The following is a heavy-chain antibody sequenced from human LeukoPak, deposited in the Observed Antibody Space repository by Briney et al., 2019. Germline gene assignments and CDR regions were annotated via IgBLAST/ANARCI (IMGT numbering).Heavy chain of an antibody. CDR3: ARLDYGDESYFDY. D-gene: IGHD4-17*01. CDR1: GGSISSSSYY. Sequence: PSETLSLTCTVSGGSISSSSYYWGWIRQPPGKGLEWIGSIYYSGSTYYNPSLKSRVTISVDTSKNQFSLKLSSVTAADTAVYYSARLDYGDESYFDYWGQGTLVTVSS. J-gene: IGHJ4*02. CDR2: IYYSGST. V-gene: IGHV4-39*01.